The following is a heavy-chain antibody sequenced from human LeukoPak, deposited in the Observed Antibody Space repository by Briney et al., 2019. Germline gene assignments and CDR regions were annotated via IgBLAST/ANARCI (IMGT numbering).Heavy chain of an antibody. CDR2: INTKTGSI. J-gene: IGHJ4*02. CDR3: VRAELQWLRFLFDF. D-gene: IGHD6-19*01. V-gene: IGHV1-2*02. CDR1: GYNFTGHY. Sequence: ASVKVSCKASGYNFTGHYLNWLRQPPAQGLDWLGWINTKTGSISLEQKFQGRVSMTRDTANSTASMELNSQKSDDTAVYYCVRAELQWLRFLFDFWRGGTMV.